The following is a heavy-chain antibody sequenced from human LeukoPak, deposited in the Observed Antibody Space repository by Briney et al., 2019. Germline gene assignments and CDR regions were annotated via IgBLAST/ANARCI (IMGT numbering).Heavy chain of an antibody. CDR1: GYTFTNYD. CDR2: MNPYSGNT. D-gene: IGHD1-1*01. Sequence: ASVKVSCKASGYTFTNYDINWMRQATGQGLEWMGWMNPYSGNTVYAQEFQGRVTMTRNTSRSSAYMELSSLRSEDTAVYYCTTRISVHTGPFDIWGQGTMVTVSS. CDR3: TTRISVHTGPFDI. V-gene: IGHV1-8*01. J-gene: IGHJ3*02.